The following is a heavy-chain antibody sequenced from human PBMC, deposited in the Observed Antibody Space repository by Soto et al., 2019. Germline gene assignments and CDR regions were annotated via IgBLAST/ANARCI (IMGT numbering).Heavy chain of an antibody. CDR1: GGSISSYH. CDR2: LYDSGST. D-gene: IGHD1-7*01. J-gene: IGHJ4*02. Sequence: PSETLSLTCTVSGGSISSYHWSWIRQPPGEGLEWIGCLYDSGSTDYNPSLKSRVTVSVDPSNNQFSLKVTSVTAADTAVYYCAGGPNYYYFVFWGQGTLVTVSS. CDR3: AGGPNYYYFVF. V-gene: IGHV4-59*01.